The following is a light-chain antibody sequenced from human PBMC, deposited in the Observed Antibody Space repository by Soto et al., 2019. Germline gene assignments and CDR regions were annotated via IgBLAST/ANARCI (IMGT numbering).Light chain of an antibody. Sequence: EIVMTRSPGTLSVSPGERATLSCRASQSVSINLAWYQQKPGQAPRLLIYDASTRATGIPARFSGSGSGTEFTLTISSLQSKDFAVYYCQQYNNWHPLTFGGGTKVEIK. J-gene: IGKJ4*01. CDR3: QQYNNWHPLT. CDR2: DAS. V-gene: IGKV3D-15*01. CDR1: QSVSIN.